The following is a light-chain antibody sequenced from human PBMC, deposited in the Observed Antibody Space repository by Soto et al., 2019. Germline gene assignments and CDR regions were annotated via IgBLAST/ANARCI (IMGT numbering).Light chain of an antibody. CDR1: QSVGSN. J-gene: IGKJ1*01. V-gene: IGKV3-15*01. CDR3: QQYNNWPPDRT. Sequence: EIVLTQSPATPSVSPGESATLSCRASQSVGSNLAWYQQKPGQAPRLLIYGASTRATGIPARFSGSGSGTEFTLTISSLQSEDFAIYFCQQYNNWPPDRTFGQGTKVQSK. CDR2: GAS.